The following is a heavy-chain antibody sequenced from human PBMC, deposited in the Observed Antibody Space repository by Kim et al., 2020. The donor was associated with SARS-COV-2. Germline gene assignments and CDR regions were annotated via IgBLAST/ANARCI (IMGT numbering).Heavy chain of an antibody. D-gene: IGHD5-18*01. Sequence: GGSLRLSCAASGFTFSSYWMSWVRQAPGKGLEWVANIKQDGSEKYYVDSVKGRFTISRDNAKNSLYLQMNSLRAEDTAVYYCARDPTAMGLGGYYGMDVWGQGTTVTVSS. CDR2: IKQDGSEK. CDR1: GFTFSSYW. V-gene: IGHV3-7*01. J-gene: IGHJ6*02. CDR3: ARDPTAMGLGGYYGMDV.